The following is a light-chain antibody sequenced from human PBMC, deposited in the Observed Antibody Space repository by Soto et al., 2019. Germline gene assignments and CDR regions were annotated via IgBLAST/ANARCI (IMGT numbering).Light chain of an antibody. V-gene: IGKV1-39*01. CDR1: QSISSY. CDR2: AAS. CDR3: QQSYSTPT. Sequence: DIQMTQSPSSLSASVGDRVTITCRASQSISSYLNWYQQNPGKAPKLLIYAASSLQSGVPSRFSGSGSGTDFTLTISSLQPEDFATYYCQQSYSTPTCGQGTKLEIK. J-gene: IGKJ2*01.